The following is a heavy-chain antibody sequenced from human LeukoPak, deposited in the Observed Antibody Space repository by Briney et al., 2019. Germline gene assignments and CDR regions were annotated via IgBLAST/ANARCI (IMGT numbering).Heavy chain of an antibody. Sequence: ASETLSLTCTVSGGSISGYYWSWIRQPPGKGLEWIGSIYYSGSTNYNPSLKSRVTISVDTSKNQFSLKVSSVTAADTAVYCCAGVDNSGYRGFDYWGQGSLVTVSS. J-gene: IGHJ4*02. D-gene: IGHD3-22*01. CDR3: AGVDNSGYRGFDY. CDR2: IYYSGST. CDR1: GGSISGYY. V-gene: IGHV4-59*01.